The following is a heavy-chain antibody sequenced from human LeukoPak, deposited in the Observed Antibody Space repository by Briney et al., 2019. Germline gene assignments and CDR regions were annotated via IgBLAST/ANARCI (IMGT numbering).Heavy chain of an antibody. CDR2: ISWNSGSI. Sequence: GGSLRLSCAASGFTFNDYAMHWVRQAPGKGLEWVSGISWNSGSIGYADSVKGRFTISRDNAKNSLYLQMNSLRAEDTALYYCAKDAGDYSGWYDYFDYWGQGTLVTVSS. J-gene: IGHJ4*02. D-gene: IGHD6-19*01. CDR1: GFTFNDYA. CDR3: AKDAGDYSGWYDYFDY. V-gene: IGHV3-9*01.